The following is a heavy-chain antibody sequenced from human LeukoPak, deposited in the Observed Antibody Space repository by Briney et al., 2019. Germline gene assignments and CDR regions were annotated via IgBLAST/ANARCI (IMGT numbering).Heavy chain of an antibody. J-gene: IGHJ6*03. CDR3: AKDSGGTYFYYYYYMDV. CDR1: GFSFSTYA. CDR2: ISAGGATI. Sequence: PGGSVRLSCAASGFSFSTYAMSWVRQAPGKGLEWVSAISAGGATIYYADSVKGRFTVSTDNSKNTLYLQMNSLRAEDTAVYYCAKDSGGTYFYYYYYMDVWGKGTTVTVSS. V-gene: IGHV3-23*01. D-gene: IGHD1-26*01.